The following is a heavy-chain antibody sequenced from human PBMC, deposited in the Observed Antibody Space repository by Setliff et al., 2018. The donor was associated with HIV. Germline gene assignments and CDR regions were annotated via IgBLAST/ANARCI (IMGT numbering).Heavy chain of an antibody. J-gene: IGHJ3*01. D-gene: IGHD1-26*01. CDR2: IHPNTGST. Sequence: ASVKVSCKTSGYPFTAYYIYWVRQAPGHGLELMGRIHPNTGSTNYLQEFQGRVTITRDTSMSTVYMALTGLTSDDTAVYYCAKQGYSDSLYAFDVWGQGTTVTVSS. CDR1: GYPFTAYY. V-gene: IGHV1-2*06. CDR3: AKQGYSDSLYAFDV.